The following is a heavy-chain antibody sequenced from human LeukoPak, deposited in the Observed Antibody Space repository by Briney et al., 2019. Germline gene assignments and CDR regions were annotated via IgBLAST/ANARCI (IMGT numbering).Heavy chain of an antibody. CDR1: GFTFSSYA. CDR3: AKVSSGSYYYYYYMDV. J-gene: IGHJ6*03. Sequence: GGSLRLSCAAYGFTFSSYAMSWVRQAPGKGLEWVSAISGSGGSTYYADSVKGRFTISRDNSKNTLYLQMNSLRAEDTAVYYCAKVSSGSYYYYYYMDVWGKGTTVTVSS. CDR2: ISGSGGST. V-gene: IGHV3-23*01. D-gene: IGHD6-25*01.